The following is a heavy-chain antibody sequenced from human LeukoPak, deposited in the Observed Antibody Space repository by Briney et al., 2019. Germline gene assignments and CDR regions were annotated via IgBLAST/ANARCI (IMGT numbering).Heavy chain of an antibody. J-gene: IGHJ5*02. D-gene: IGHD2-15*01. V-gene: IGHV1-2*02. CDR2: INPNSGAT. CDR3: ARGDCSVSGCHGGNWFDP. CDR1: GYTFTGYY. Sequence: ASVKVSCKTSGYTFTGYYIHWVRQAPGQGLEWMGWINPNSGATNYAQSFQGRVTITRDTSTSTAHMELSRLRSDDTAVYYCARGDCSVSGCHGGNWFDPWGQGTLVTVSS.